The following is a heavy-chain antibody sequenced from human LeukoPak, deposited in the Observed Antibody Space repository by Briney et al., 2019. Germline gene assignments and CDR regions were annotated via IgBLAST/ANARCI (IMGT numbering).Heavy chain of an antibody. CDR1: GFTFSNYD. Sequence: GGSLRLSCAASGFTFSNYDMHWVRPAAGRGLEWVSGIGTAGDTYYPASVKGRLTISRENAKSSLYLQMNSLSAGDTAVYYCASSPAYSSSWYAIDNWGQGTLVTVSS. CDR3: ASSPAYSSSWYAIDN. V-gene: IGHV3-13*01. D-gene: IGHD6-13*01. J-gene: IGHJ4*02. CDR2: IGTAGDT.